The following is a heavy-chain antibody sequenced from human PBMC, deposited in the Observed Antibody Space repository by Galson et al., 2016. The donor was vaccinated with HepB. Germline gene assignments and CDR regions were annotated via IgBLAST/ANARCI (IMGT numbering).Heavy chain of an antibody. Sequence: SETLSLTCTVSGGSISNYDWTWIRQPPGKGLEWVGYINNSGNTKYNPSLKSRITISVDTSKNQFSLKLSSVTAADTAVYYCAREVDKPELSDDDAFDIWGQGTVVTVSS. D-gene: IGHD1-14*01. CDR3: AREVDKPELSDDDAFDI. CDR1: GGSISNYD. CDR2: INNSGNT. V-gene: IGHV4-59*01. J-gene: IGHJ3*02.